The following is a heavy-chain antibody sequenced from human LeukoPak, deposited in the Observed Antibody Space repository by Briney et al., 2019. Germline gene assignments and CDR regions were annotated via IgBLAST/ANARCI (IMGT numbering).Heavy chain of an antibody. CDR3: ARRGTGGRSFDI. CDR2: ISYSGST. J-gene: IGHJ3*02. CDR1: GGSVSSGSYY. Sequence: SETLSLTCTVSGGSVSSGSYYWTWIRQPPGKGLEWIGYISYSGSTNFNPSLKSRVTISVDTSKDQFSLNLSSVTAADTAVYYCARRGTGGRSFDIWGQGTMVTVSS. D-gene: IGHD2-8*02. V-gene: IGHV4-61*01.